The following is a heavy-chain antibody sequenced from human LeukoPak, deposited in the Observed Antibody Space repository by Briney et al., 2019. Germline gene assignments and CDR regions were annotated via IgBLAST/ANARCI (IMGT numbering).Heavy chain of an antibody. CDR2: IDPNSGGT. CDR3: ARVRYYYDSSGYTYYYGMDV. CDR1: DYIFSGHF. D-gene: IGHD3-22*01. J-gene: IGHJ6*02. Sequence: VASVKVSCKASDYIFSGHFIHWVRQAPGQGLEWIGRIDPNSGGTSFAPKFQGRVTMTRDTSISTAYMEVTRLTSDDTAVYYCARVRYYYDSSGYTYYYGMDVWGQGTTVTVSS. V-gene: IGHV1-2*06.